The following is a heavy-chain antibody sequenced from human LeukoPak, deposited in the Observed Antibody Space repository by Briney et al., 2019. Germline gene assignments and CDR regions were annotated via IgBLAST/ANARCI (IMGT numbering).Heavy chain of an antibody. CDR1: GFTFSDYY. CDR3: ARGSVAEATRTVYYYMDV. D-gene: IGHD1-14*01. Sequence: GGSLRLSCAASGFTFSDYYMSWIRQAPGKGLEWVSYISSSGSTIYYADSVKGRFTISRDNAKNSLYLQMNSLRAEDTAVYYCARGSVAEATRTVYYYMDVWGKGTTVTVSS. CDR2: ISSSGSTI. V-gene: IGHV3-11*04. J-gene: IGHJ6*03.